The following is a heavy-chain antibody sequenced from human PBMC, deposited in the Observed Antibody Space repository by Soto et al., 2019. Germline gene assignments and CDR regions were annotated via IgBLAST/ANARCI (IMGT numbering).Heavy chain of an antibody. D-gene: IGHD6-13*01. CDR3: ARGGAAARNDYQYCGMHV. CDR2: IYHSGST. Sequence: NPDIASAVYGGSISRGGYSWRWIRQQPGKGLEWIGYIYHSGSTYYNPSLKSRVTISVDRSKNQFSLKLSSVTAADTAVYYCARGGAAARNDYQYCGMHVRCQ. V-gene: IGHV4-30-2*01. CDR1: GGSISRGGYS. J-gene: IGHJ6*02.